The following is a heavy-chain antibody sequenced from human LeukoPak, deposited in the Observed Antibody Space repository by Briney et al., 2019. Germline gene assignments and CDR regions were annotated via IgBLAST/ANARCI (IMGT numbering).Heavy chain of an antibody. J-gene: IGHJ6*03. CDR2: IYTSGST. Sequence: SETLSLTCTVSGGSISSYYWSWIRQPAGKGLEWIGRIYTSGSTNYNPSLKSRVTMSVDTSKNQFSLKLSSVTAADTAVYYCARIRSGYSSSYYYYYMDVWGKGTTVTVSS. V-gene: IGHV4-4*07. CDR3: ARIRSGYSSSYYYYYMDV. CDR1: GGSISSYY. D-gene: IGHD3-3*01.